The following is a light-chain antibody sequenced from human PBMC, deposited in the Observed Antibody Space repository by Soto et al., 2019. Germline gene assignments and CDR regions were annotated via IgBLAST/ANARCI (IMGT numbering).Light chain of an antibody. CDR2: TAT. CDR1: ESISNL. CDR3: QQSYTTSIT. V-gene: IGKV1-39*01. J-gene: IGKJ3*01. Sequence: IQMTQSPSPLSAYVGDRVTIPCRASESISNLLNWYQQQPGKAPNLLIHTATTLQSGVPSRFSGSGSGTDFTLSINSLQPEDFATYYCQQSYTTSITFGQGTRVDIK.